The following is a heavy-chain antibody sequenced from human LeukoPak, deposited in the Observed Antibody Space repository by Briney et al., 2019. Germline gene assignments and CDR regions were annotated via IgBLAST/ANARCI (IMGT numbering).Heavy chain of an antibody. V-gene: IGHV3-7*03. D-gene: IGHD4-11*01. J-gene: IGHJ4*02. CDR2: IKPDGSET. Sequence: PGGSLRLSCVASGFTFGTYWMTWVRQAPGKGLEWVANIKPDGSETYYVESVKGRCTISRDNAKNSLYLQINSLRAEDTAVYYCAKWLTRGSYPFGIDYWGQGALVTVSS. CDR1: GFTFGTYW. CDR3: AKWLTRGSYPFGIDY.